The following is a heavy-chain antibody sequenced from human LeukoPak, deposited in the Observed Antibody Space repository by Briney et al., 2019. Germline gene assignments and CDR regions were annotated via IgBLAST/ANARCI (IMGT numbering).Heavy chain of an antibody. CDR1: GYTFTSYY. D-gene: IGHD2-2*01. V-gene: IGHV1-18*04. CDR3: ARNGRYCSSTSCKEYYYYYMDV. CDR2: ISAYNGNT. Sequence: GASVKVSCKASGYTFTSYYMHWVRQAPGQGLEWMGWISAYNGNTNYAQKLQGRVTMTTDTSTSTAYMELRSLRSDDTAVYYCARNGRYCSSTSCKEYYYYYMDVWGKGTTVTISS. J-gene: IGHJ6*03.